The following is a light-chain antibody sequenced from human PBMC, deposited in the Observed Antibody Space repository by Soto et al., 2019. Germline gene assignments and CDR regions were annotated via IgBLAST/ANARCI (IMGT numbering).Light chain of an antibody. Sequence: LKRPASGYGSPGGWITISSTGTSSDVGSYNLVSWYQQHPGKAPKLIIYEVSKRPSGISNRFSGSKSGNTASLTISGLQAADEADYYCCSYVVIDTYVFGTGTKVTVL. J-gene: IGLJ1*01. CDR3: CSYVVIDTYV. CDR2: EVS. V-gene: IGLV2-23*02. CDR1: SSDVGSYNL.